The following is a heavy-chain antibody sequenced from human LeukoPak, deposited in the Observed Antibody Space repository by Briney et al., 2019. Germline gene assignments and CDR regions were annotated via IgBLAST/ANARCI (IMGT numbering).Heavy chain of an antibody. CDR3: ASLRFSAAYYADY. Sequence: GGSLRLSCAASGFTFSSYEMNWVRQAPGKGLEWVSYISSSGSTIYYADSVKGRFTISRDNSKNTLFLQMNSLRAEDTAMYYCASLRFSAAYYADYWGQGTLVTVSS. CDR2: ISSSGSTI. D-gene: IGHD1-26*01. J-gene: IGHJ4*02. V-gene: IGHV3-48*03. CDR1: GFTFSSYE.